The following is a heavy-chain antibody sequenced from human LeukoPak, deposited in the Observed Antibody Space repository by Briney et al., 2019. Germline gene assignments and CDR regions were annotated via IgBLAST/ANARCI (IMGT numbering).Heavy chain of an antibody. CDR1: GFTFSSYA. J-gene: IGHJ4*02. Sequence: PGRSLRLSCAASGFTFSSYAMHWVRQAPGKGLEWVAVISYDGSNKYYADSVKGRFTISRDNSKNTLYLQMNSLRAEDTAVYYCARARPLRSFDYWGQGTLVTVSS. CDR2: ISYDGSNK. V-gene: IGHV3-30-3*01. CDR3: ARARPLRSFDY. D-gene: IGHD5-12*01.